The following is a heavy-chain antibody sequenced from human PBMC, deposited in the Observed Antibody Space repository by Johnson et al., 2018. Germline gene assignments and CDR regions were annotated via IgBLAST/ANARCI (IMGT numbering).Heavy chain of an antibody. D-gene: IGHD2/OR15-2a*01. CDR1: GFTFSTYG. Sequence: QVQLVQSGGGVVQPGRSLRLSCAASGFTFSTYGMHWVRQAPGKGLEWVAFLSHSGKNEFYADSVKGRFTISRDNSNNTLYLQMDNLRVEDTAIYYCAKDKSNNYYSYMDVWGKGTTVTVSS. CDR2: LSHSGKNE. CDR3: AKDKSNNYYSYMDV. J-gene: IGHJ6*03. V-gene: IGHV3-30*18.